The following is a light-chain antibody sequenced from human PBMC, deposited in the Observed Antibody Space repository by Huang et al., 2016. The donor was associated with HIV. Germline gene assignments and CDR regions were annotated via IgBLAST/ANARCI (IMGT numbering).Light chain of an antibody. V-gene: IGKV3D-15*01. CDR1: QSVSSN. CDR2: GAS. J-gene: IGKJ3*01. CDR3: RQYNSWPPFT. Sequence: EIVMTQSQATLSLSPGERATLSCRDRQSVSSNLVGYHQKPGQAPRRLIYGASTRTTGSPTGFGGRGCGTEFTLTISSLQSEDFAVYYCRQYNSWPPFTFGPGTKVDIK.